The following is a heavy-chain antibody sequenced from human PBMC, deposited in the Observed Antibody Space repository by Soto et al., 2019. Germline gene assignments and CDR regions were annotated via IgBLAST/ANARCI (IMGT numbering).Heavy chain of an antibody. D-gene: IGHD3-3*01. CDR1: GGTFSSYA. V-gene: IGHV1-69*13. CDR3: ATEGASITIFGVGPWAGMDV. CDR2: IIPIFGTA. J-gene: IGHJ6*02. Sequence: ASVKVSCKASGGTFSSYAISWVRQAPGQGLEWMGGIIPIFGTANYAQKFQGRVTITADESTSTANMELSSLRSEDTAVYYCATEGASITIFGVGPWAGMDVWGQGTTVTVSS.